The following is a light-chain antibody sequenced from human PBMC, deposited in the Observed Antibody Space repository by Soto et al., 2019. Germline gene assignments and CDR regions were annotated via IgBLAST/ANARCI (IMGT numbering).Light chain of an antibody. CDR2: ATS. CDR3: HQFGYSPRT. J-gene: IGKJ1*01. CDR1: QTVNSDY. V-gene: IGKV3-20*01. Sequence: EFVLTQSPGTLSLSPGETATLSCRASQTVNSDYLAWFQQRPGQAPRLLIFATSRRATDIPDRFSGSGSGTDFTLAIRRLEPEDFAVYYCHQFGYSPRTFGQGTKVDIK.